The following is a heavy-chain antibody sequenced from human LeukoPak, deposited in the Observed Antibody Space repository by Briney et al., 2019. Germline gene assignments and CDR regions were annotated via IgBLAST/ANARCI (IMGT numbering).Heavy chain of an antibody. Sequence: GGSLRLSCAASGFTFSSYGMHWVRQAPGKGLEWVSAISGSGGSTYYADSVKGRFTISRDNSKNTLYLQMNSLRAEDTAVYYCAKDGGYSSYYYMDVWGKGTTVTVSS. CDR3: AKDGGYSSYYYMDV. CDR2: ISGSGGST. CDR1: GFTFSSYG. D-gene: IGHD5-18*01. J-gene: IGHJ6*03. V-gene: IGHV3-23*01.